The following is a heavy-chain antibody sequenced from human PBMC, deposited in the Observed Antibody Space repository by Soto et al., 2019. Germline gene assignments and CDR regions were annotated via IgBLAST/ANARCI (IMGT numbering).Heavy chain of an antibody. CDR2: IYYSGST. V-gene: IGHV4-31*03. CDR1: VGSISSGGYY. J-gene: IGHJ4*02. Sequence: SETLSLTCTVSVGSISSGGYYWSWIRQHPGKGLEWIGYIYYSGSTYYNPSLKSRVTISVDTSKNQFSLKLSSVTAADTAVYYCARVGAPVDYDFWSGYYNPFDYWGQGTLVTVS. CDR3: ARVGAPVDYDFWSGYYNPFDY. D-gene: IGHD3-3*01.